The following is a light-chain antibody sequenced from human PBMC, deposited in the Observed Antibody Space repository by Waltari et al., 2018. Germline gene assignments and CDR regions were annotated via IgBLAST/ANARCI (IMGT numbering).Light chain of an antibody. J-gene: IGKJ2*02. Sequence: AIRMTQSPSSLSASTGDRVTITCRASQGISSYLAWYQQKPGKAPKPLIYAASTLQSGVPSRFSGSGSGTDFTLTISCLQSEDVATYYCQQYYSYPPGTFGQGTKLEIK. CDR1: QGISSY. CDR2: AAS. V-gene: IGKV1-8*01. CDR3: QQYYSYPPGT.